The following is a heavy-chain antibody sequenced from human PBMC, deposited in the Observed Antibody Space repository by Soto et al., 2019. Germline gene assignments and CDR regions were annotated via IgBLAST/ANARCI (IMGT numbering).Heavy chain of an antibody. CDR3: ARGYQEWELPPRWVYYYYYGMDV. CDR1: GYTFTSYG. Sequence: RASVKVSCKASGYTFTSYGISWVRQAPGQGLEWMGWISAYNGNTNYAQKLQGRVTMTTDTSTSTAYMELSSLRSEDTAVYYCARGYQEWELPPRWVYYYYYGMDVWGQGTTVTVSS. J-gene: IGHJ6*02. D-gene: IGHD1-26*01. V-gene: IGHV1-18*01. CDR2: ISAYNGNT.